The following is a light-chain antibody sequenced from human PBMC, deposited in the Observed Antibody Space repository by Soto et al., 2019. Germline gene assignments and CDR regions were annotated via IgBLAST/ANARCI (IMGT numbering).Light chain of an antibody. CDR1: QSISTY. J-gene: IGKJ4*01. CDR2: GAS. Sequence: DIQMTQSPSSLSASVGDRVTLTCRASQSISTYLNWYQRKPGKAPKLLIYGASSVHSGVPTRFSGSGSGTEFTLTISSLQPEDFATYYCQQSDSTPLTFGGGTKVDIK. V-gene: IGKV1-39*01. CDR3: QQSDSTPLT.